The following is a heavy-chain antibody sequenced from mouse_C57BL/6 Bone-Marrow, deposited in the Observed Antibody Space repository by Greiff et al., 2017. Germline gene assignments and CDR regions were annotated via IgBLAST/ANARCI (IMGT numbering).Heavy chain of an antibody. D-gene: IGHD2-4*01. CDR3: ARGYYDYYGGAWFAY. V-gene: IGHV1-82*01. Sequence: QVQLQQSGPELVKPGASVKISCKASGYAFSSSWMNWVKQRPGKGLGWIGRLYPGDGDTNYNGKFKGKATLTADKSSSTAYMQLSSLTSEDSAVYCCARGYYDYYGGAWFAYWGQGTLVTVSA. J-gene: IGHJ3*01. CDR2: LYPGDGDT. CDR1: GYAFSSSW.